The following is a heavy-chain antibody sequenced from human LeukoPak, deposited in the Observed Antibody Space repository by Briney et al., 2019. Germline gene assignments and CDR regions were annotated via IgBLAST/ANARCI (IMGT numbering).Heavy chain of an antibody. V-gene: IGHV4-59*08. D-gene: IGHD6-19*01. CDR1: GGSFSGYY. CDR3: ARNSAGATSRSWFAP. CDR2: AYYSGST. Sequence: SETLSLTCAVYGGSFSGYYWSWIRQPPGKGLEWIGYAYYSGSTTYNPSLESRVTISVDTSKNQFSLKLTAVTAADTAVYYCARNSAGATSRSWFAPWGQETLVTVS. J-gene: IGHJ5*02.